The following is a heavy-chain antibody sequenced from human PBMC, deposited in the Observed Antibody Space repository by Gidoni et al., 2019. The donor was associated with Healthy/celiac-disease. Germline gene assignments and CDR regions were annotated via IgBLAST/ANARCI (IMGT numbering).Heavy chain of an antibody. D-gene: IGHD5-18*01. CDR2: FHYSWSP. Sequence: QVQLQESGPGLVKPSETLSLTCTVSGCSISSYSWSWILQPPGKGLEWIGYFHYSWSPNSNPSLKSRVTISVDTSKNQFSLKLSSVTAADTAVYYCARVQGRWIQSTRRAFDIWGQGTMVTVSS. CDR1: GCSISSYS. CDR3: ARVQGRWIQSTRRAFDI. V-gene: IGHV4-59*01. J-gene: IGHJ3*02.